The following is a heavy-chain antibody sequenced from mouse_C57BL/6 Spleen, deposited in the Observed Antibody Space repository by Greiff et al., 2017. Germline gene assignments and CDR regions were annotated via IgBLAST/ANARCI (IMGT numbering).Heavy chain of an antibody. J-gene: IGHJ2*01. CDR3: ARWGELGTFDY. Sequence: QVQLKESGPELVKPGASVKLSCKASGYTFTSYDINWVKQRPGQGLAWIGWIYPRDGSTKYNEKFKGKATLTVDTSSSTAYMEFHSLPSEDSAVYFCARWGELGTFDYWGQGTTLTVSS. D-gene: IGHD4-1*01. CDR2: IYPRDGST. CDR1: GYTFTSYD. V-gene: IGHV1-85*01.